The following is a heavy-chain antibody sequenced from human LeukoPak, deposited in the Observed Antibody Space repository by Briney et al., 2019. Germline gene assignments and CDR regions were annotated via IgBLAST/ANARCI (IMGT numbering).Heavy chain of an antibody. CDR1: GGSISSFNYY. V-gene: IGHV4-39*07. Sequence: SETLSLNCTVSGGSISSFNYYWAWIRQPPGKGLEWIGSVYYGGTTYYNPSLKSRATISVDTSKNQFSLKLSSVTAADTAVYYCARGGAFYYYYGMDVWGQGTTVTVSS. D-gene: IGHD1-26*01. CDR3: ARGGAFYYYYGMDV. CDR2: VYYGGTT. J-gene: IGHJ6*02.